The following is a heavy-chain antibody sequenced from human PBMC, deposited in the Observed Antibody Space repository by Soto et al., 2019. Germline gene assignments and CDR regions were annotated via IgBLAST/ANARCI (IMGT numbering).Heavy chain of an antibody. J-gene: IGHJ6*02. CDR2: ISAYNGNT. Sequence: DSVQVSCKASGYTFTSYGISWVRQAPGQGLEWMGWISAYNGNTNYAQKLQGRVTMTTDTSTSTAYMELRSLRSDDTAVYYCERVRERVRMASAMVGGIDVWGQGNMVT. D-gene: IGHD2-8*01. CDR3: ERVRERVRMASAMVGGIDV. V-gene: IGHV1-18*04. CDR1: GYTFTSYG.